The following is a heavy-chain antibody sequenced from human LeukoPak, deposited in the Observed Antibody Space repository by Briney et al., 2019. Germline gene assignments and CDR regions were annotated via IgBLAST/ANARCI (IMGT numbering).Heavy chain of an antibody. Sequence: GGSLRLSCAASGFTFTNYGMHWVRQAPGKGLEWVAVISYDGSNNYYAASVKGRFTISRDNSRNTLYLQMNSLRAEDTALFYCAKGDNNILTGYYNSFDSWGRGTLVTVSS. CDR2: ISYDGSNN. CDR3: AKGDNNILTGYYNSFDS. J-gene: IGHJ4*02. D-gene: IGHD3-9*01. CDR1: GFTFTNYG. V-gene: IGHV3-30*18.